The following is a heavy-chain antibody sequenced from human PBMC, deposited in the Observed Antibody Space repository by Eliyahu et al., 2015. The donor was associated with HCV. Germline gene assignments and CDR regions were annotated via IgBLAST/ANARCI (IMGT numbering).Heavy chain of an antibody. D-gene: IGHD5-12*01. Sequence: QVQLVESGGGVVQPGRSLRLSCAASGFTFSSYGMHWVRQAPGKGLEWVAVISYDGSNKYYADSVKGRFTISRDNSKNTLFLQLNSLRAEDTAVYYCAKALVATSEPDYWGQGTLVTVSS. CDR1: GFTFSSYG. CDR3: AKALVATSEPDY. V-gene: IGHV3-30*18. J-gene: IGHJ4*02. CDR2: ISYDGSNK.